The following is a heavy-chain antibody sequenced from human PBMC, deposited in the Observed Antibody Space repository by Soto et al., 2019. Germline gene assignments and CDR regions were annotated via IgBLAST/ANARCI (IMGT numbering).Heavy chain of an antibody. CDR2: ISYDGSNK. D-gene: IGHD6-19*01. CDR3: AKQPRIAVSGFDY. V-gene: IGHV3-30*18. Sequence: GGSLRLSCAASGFTFSSYGMHWVRQAPGKGLEWVAVISYDGSNKYYADSVKGRFTISRDNSKNTLYLQMNSLRAEDTAVYYCAKQPRIAVSGFDYWGQGTLVTVSS. CDR1: GFTFSSYG. J-gene: IGHJ4*02.